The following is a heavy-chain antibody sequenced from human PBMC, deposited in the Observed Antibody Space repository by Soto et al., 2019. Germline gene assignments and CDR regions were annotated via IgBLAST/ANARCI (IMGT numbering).Heavy chain of an antibody. CDR1: GFTFSSYA. Sequence: GGSLRLSCSASGFTFSSYAMHWVRQAPGKGLEYVSAISSNGGSTYYADSVKGRFTISRDNSKNTLYLQMSSLRAEDTAVYYCVKDSRYYYDSSGYPRSDYYYGMDVWGQGTTVTVSS. V-gene: IGHV3-64D*08. CDR3: VKDSRYYYDSSGYPRSDYYYGMDV. J-gene: IGHJ6*02. D-gene: IGHD3-22*01. CDR2: ISSNGGST.